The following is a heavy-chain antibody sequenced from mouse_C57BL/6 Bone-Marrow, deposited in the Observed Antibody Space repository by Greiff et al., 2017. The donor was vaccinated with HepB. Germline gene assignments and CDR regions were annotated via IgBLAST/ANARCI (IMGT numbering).Heavy chain of an antibody. CDR2: IHPNSGST. D-gene: IGHD1-1*01. Sequence: QVQLKQPGAELVKPGASVKLSCKASGYTFTSYWMHWVKQRPGQGLEWIGMIHPNSGSTNYNEKFKSKATLTVDKSSSTAYMQLSSLTSEDSAVYYCARKRGTVVATDWGQGTTLTVSS. CDR1: GYTFTSYW. J-gene: IGHJ2*01. CDR3: ARKRGTVVATD. V-gene: IGHV1-64*01.